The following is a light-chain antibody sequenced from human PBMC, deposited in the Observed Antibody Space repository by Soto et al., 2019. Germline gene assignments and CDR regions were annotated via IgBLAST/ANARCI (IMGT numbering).Light chain of an antibody. CDR3: QQLKTYPYT. Sequence: IQLTQSPSSLSASVGDRVTITCRASQDINKFLAWFQLKPGKAPNLLIFSASTLQSAVPSRFSGGGSGTDFTLTISSLQPEAFATYYCQQLKTYPYTFGQGTKLEIK. V-gene: IGKV1-9*01. J-gene: IGKJ2*01. CDR1: QDINKF. CDR2: SAS.